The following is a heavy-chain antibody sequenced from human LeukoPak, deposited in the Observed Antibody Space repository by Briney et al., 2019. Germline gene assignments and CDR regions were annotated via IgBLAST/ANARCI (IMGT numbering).Heavy chain of an antibody. D-gene: IGHD2-2*01. CDR2: ISYDGSNK. CDR3: AKDASYYCSSTSCLFDY. V-gene: IGHV3-30*18. Sequence: PGRSLRLSCAASGFTFSSYGMHWVRQAPGKGLERVAVISYDGSNKYYADSVKGRFTISRDNSKNTLYLQMNSLRAEDTAVYYCAKDASYYCSSTSCLFDYWGQGTLVTVSS. CDR1: GFTFSSYG. J-gene: IGHJ4*02.